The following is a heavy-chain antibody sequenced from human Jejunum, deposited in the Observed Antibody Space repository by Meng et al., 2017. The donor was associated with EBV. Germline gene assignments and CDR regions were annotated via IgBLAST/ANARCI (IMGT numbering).Heavy chain of an antibody. V-gene: IGHV4-34*02. CDR1: GGSFSGYY. CDR3: ARRTGDYVVGY. J-gene: IGHJ4*02. D-gene: IGHD2-8*02. Sequence: VQLQQWGAGLLRPTETLSLTCAVYGGSFSGYYGSWVRQPPGRGLEYIGEVHFSGITNYTPSLKSRVTMSVDASKNQFSLRLTSVTAADTAVYYCARRTGDYVVGYWGQGTLVTVSS. CDR2: VHFSGIT.